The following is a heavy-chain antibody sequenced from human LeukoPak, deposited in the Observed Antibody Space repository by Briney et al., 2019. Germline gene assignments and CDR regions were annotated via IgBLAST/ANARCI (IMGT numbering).Heavy chain of an antibody. CDR3: ATAGAIAAAGTVSTTTFDY. CDR2: ISSSGSTI. J-gene: IGHJ4*02. Sequence: GGSLRLSCAASGFTFSSYEMNWVRQAPGKGLEWVSYISSSGSTIYYADSVKGRFTISRDNAKNSLYLQMNSLRAEDTAVYYCATAGAIAAAGTVSTTTFDYWGQGTLVTVSS. D-gene: IGHD6-13*01. V-gene: IGHV3-48*03. CDR1: GFTFSSYE.